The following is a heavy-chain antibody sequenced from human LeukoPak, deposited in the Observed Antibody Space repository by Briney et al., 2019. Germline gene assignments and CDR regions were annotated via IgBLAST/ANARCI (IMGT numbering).Heavy chain of an antibody. J-gene: IGHJ4*02. V-gene: IGHV4-59*01. D-gene: IGHD1-26*01. Sequence: SETLSLTCTVSGGPISSYYWSWIRRPPGKGLEWIGYIYYGGSTNYNPSLKSRVTISVDTSKNQFSLKPSSVTAADTAVYYCARDRGSYYVDYWGQGTLVTVSS. CDR2: IYYGGST. CDR3: ARDRGSYYVDY. CDR1: GGPISSYY.